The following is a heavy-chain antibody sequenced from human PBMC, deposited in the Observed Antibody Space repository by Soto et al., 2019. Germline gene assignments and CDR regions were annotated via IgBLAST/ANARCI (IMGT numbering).Heavy chain of an antibody. Sequence: QVQLVQSGAEVKKPGASVKVSCKASGYTFTSYGISWVRQAPGQGLEWMGWISAYNGNTNYAQKLQGRVTMTTDTSTSTAYMELRSLRSDDTAVHYCAREKTEQQLAADAFDIWGHGTMVTVSS. CDR1: GYTFTSYG. CDR3: AREKTEQQLAADAFDI. V-gene: IGHV1-18*01. J-gene: IGHJ3*02. D-gene: IGHD6-13*01. CDR2: ISAYNGNT.